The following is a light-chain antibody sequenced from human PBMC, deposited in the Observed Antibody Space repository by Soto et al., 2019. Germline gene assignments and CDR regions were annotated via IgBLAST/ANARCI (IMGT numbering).Light chain of an antibody. CDR3: QNYGS. Sequence: EIVLTQSPGTPSLSPGERATLSCRASQSASSTYLVWYQQKPGQAPRLLIYGASSRATGIPDRFSGSGSGTDFTLTISRLEPDDFAVYYCQNYGSFGQGTRLDI. J-gene: IGKJ5*01. CDR2: GAS. V-gene: IGKV3-20*01. CDR1: QSASSTY.